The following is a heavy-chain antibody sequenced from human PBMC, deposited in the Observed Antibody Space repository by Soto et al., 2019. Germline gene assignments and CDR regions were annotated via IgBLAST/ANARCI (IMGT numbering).Heavy chain of an antibody. CDR3: ARGYVSSDY. J-gene: IGHJ4*02. CDR1: GFTFSIFG. V-gene: IGHV3-33*01. D-gene: IGHD6-6*01. CDR2: MSSDGSNK. Sequence: PGGSLRLACAASGFTFSIFGMQWVRQAPGKGLEWVAVMSSDGSNKYYADSVKGRFTISRDNSKNTLFLQMNSLRAEDTAVYFCARGYVSSDYWGQGTLVTVSS.